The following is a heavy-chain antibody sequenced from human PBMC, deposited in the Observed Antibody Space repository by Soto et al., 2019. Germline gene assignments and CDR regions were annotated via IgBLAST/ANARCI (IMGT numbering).Heavy chain of an antibody. CDR3: ARDTAERYYDSSGYTLDY. CDR2: ISYGGSIK. D-gene: IGHD3-22*01. J-gene: IGHJ4*02. V-gene: IGHV3-30-3*01. Sequence: PVGSLRLSCAASGFTFSTYAMHWVRQASGKGLEWVAIISYGGSIKYYADSVKGRFTISRDISKNTLYLQMNSLRVEDTAVYYCARDTAERYYDSSGYTLDYWGQGTLVTVSS. CDR1: GFTFSTYA.